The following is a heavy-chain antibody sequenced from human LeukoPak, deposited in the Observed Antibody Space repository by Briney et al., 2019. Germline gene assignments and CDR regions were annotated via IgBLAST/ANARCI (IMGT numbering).Heavy chain of an antibody. CDR1: GGSISSSSYY. J-gene: IGHJ4*02. CDR3: ARTMVRGVTFDY. CDR2: IYYGGST. Sequence: SETLSLTCTVSGGSISSSSYYWGWIRQPPGKGLEWIGSIYYGGSTYYNPSLKSRVTISVDTSKNQFSLKLSSVTAADTAVYYCARTMVRGVTFDYWGQGTLVTVSS. V-gene: IGHV4-39*01. D-gene: IGHD3-10*01.